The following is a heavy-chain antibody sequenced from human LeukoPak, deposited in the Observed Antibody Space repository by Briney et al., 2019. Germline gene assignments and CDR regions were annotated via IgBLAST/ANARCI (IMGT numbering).Heavy chain of an antibody. CDR2: INSDGSST. Sequence: PGRSPRLSCLASGFTFSSYWMDWVRHAPGKGLVWVSRINSDGSSTSYADSVKGRFTISRDNAKNTLYLQMNSLRAEDTAVYYCARELYSGSYYGVDYWGQGTLVTVSS. V-gene: IGHV3-74*01. CDR3: ARELYSGSYYGVDY. CDR1: GFTFSSYW. J-gene: IGHJ4*02. D-gene: IGHD1-26*01.